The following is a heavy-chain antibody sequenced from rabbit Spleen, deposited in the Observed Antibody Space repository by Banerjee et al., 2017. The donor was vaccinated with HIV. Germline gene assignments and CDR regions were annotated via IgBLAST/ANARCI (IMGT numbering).Heavy chain of an antibody. CDR1: GFSFSSGYD. CDR3: ARETSSGWGIVSFYFSL. Sequence: QSLEESGGDLVKPGASLTLTCTASGFSFSSGYDMCWVRQAPGKGLEWIGCIYTGSSGTVYYASWAKGQFTISKTSSTTVTLQMTSLTAADTATYFCARETSSGWGIVSFYFSLWGQGTLVTVS. CDR2: IYTGSSGTV. J-gene: IGHJ4*01. V-gene: IGHV1S40*01. D-gene: IGHD4-1*01.